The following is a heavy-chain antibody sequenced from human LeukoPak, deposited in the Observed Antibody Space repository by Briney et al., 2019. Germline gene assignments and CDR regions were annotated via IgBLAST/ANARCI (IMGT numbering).Heavy chain of an antibody. Sequence: TGGSLRLSCAASGFTFSSYAMSWVRQAPGKGLEWVSYISSSGSTTYYADSVKGRFTISRDNAKNSLYLQMNSLRADDTAVYYCGRDEHVSPGRDYWGQGTLVTVSS. CDR3: GRDEHVSPGRDY. V-gene: IGHV3-48*04. CDR2: ISSSGSTT. CDR1: GFTFSSYA. J-gene: IGHJ4*02.